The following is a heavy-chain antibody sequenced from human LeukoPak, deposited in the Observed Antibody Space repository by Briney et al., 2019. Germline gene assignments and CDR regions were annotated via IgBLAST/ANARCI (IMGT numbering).Heavy chain of an antibody. CDR1: GGPISSYY. D-gene: IGHD2-2*01. CDR3: ARGPRMVAMNGYAFDI. J-gene: IGHJ3*02. Sequence: SETLSLTCIVSGGPISSYYWNWIRQSAGKGLEWIGRIYIGGSTSYNPSLKSRVTMSVDTSKIQFSPNLTSVTAADTAMYYCARGPRMVAMNGYAFDIWGPGTTVIVSS. V-gene: IGHV4-4*07. CDR2: IYIGGST.